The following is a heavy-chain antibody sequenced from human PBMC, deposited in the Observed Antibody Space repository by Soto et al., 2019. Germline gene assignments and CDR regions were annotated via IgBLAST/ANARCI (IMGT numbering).Heavy chain of an antibody. CDR1: GFTFSSYA. CDR2: ISGSGGST. CDR3: AKGRSYYYYYGVDV. J-gene: IGHJ6*02. V-gene: IGHV3-23*01. Sequence: GGSMRLSFASSGFTFSSYAMSLVRPAPGKGLEWVSAISGSGGSTYYADSVKGRFTISRDNSKSTLYLQMNSLRAEDTALYYCAKGRSYYYYYGVDVRGQGTTVTVSS.